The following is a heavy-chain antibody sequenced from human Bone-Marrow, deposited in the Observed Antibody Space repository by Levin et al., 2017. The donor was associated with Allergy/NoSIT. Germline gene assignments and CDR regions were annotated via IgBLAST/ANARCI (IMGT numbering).Heavy chain of an antibody. Sequence: SETLSLTCAVSGASISSRNWWTWVRQTPGKGLEWIGEIYHSGSTNSNPSLKSRVTMSLDKSKNHFSLTLTSVTAADTAIYYCARAGQERHTRGRLDPWGQGTLVTVSS. CDR1: GASISSRNW. J-gene: IGHJ5*02. CDR3: ARAGQERHTRGRLDP. CDR2: IYHSGST. D-gene: IGHD1-1*01. V-gene: IGHV4-4*02.